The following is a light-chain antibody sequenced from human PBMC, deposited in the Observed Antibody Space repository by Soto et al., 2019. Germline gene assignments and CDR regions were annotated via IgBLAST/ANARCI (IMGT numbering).Light chain of an antibody. CDR1: QTLLDSDDGNTY. CDR3: MQRKEFPWT. Sequence: DIVMTQTPLSLPVTPGEPASISCRSSQTLLDSDDGNTYLDWCLQKPGQSPQLLIYGISSRASGVPDRFSGSGSGTDFTLKISRVEAGDVGVFYCMQRKEFPWTFGQGTKVDIK. CDR2: GIS. J-gene: IGKJ1*01. V-gene: IGKV2-40*01.